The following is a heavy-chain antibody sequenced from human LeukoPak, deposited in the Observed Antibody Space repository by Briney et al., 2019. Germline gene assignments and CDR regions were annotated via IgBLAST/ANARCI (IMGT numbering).Heavy chain of an antibody. V-gene: IGHV3-48*03. CDR1: GCSFSSYE. D-gene: IGHD1-1*01. CDR2: ITGSGDTI. CDR3: ARGRTRGTKAIDY. J-gene: IGHJ4*02. Sequence: GGSLRLSCSASGCSFSSYEMNWVRQAPGKGLEWISYITGSGDTIYYADSVKGRFTISRDNAKDSLYLQMNSLRVDDSAIYYCARGRTRGTKAIDYWGQGTLVTVSS.